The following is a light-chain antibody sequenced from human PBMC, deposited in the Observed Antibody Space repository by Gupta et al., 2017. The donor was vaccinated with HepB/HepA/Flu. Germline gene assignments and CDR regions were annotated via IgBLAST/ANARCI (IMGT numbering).Light chain of an antibody. CDR2: AAS. CDR3: QQYGDSRPNT. CDR1: QSVNSNY. V-gene: IGKV3-20*01. J-gene: IGKJ3*01. Sequence: EIVLTQSPGTLSLSPGERVTLSCRASQSVNSNYLAWYQQKPGQAPSLLIYAASSRATGIPDRFSGSGSGTDFTLTISRLEPEDFAVYYCQQYGDSRPNTFGPGTKVDIK.